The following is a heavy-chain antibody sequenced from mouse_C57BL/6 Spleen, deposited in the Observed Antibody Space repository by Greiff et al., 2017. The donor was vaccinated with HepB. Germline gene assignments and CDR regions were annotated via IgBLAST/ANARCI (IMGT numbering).Heavy chain of an antibody. J-gene: IGHJ4*01. CDR3: ASSTVVAHYYAMDY. V-gene: IGHV1-72*01. CDR1: GYTFTSYW. CDR2: IDPNSGGT. Sequence: QVQLQQPGAELVKPGASVKLSCKASGYTFTSYWMHWVKQRPGRGLEWIGRIDPNSGGTKYNEKFKSKATLTVDKPSSTAYMQRSSLTSEDSAVYYCASSTVVAHYYAMDYWGQGTSVTVSS. D-gene: IGHD1-1*01.